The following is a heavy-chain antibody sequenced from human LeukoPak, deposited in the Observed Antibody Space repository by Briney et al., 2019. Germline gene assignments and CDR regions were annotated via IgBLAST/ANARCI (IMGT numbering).Heavy chain of an antibody. V-gene: IGHV3-7*01. Sequence: PGGSLRLSCVASGFTFSSYWMSWVRQAPGKGLEWVANIKQDGKEKHYVDSVKGRFTISRDNARNSLYLQMSSLRAEDTAVYYCAKDGAYDWNDKSDYWGQGTLVTVSS. CDR3: AKDGAYDWNDKSDY. D-gene: IGHD1-20*01. J-gene: IGHJ4*02. CDR1: GFTFSSYW. CDR2: IKQDGKEK.